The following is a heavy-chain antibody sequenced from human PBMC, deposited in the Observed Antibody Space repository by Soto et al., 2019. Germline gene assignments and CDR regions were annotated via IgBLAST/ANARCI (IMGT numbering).Heavy chain of an antibody. D-gene: IGHD2-21*02. CDR1: GFIFSRYS. J-gene: IGHJ6*02. V-gene: IGHV3-7*03. CDR2: IPQDGVDG. Sequence: DVKLVESGGGMVQPGDSLRLSCEVSGFIFSRYSMSWVRQTPGKGLEWVAKIPQDGVDGHYADAVKGRFTISRDNGKNSIPLQMTNLRAEDTAVYYCARDHLILPAHDFFYGSDVWGRGATVTVSS. CDR3: ARDHLILPAHDFFYGSDV.